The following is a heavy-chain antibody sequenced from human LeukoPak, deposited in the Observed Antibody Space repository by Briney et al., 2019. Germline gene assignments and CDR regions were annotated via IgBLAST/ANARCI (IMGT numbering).Heavy chain of an antibody. D-gene: IGHD4-23*01. Sequence: SETLSLTCTVSGGSIIVDAYSWRWLRQPPGKGMEGIGYIYHSGRTNYNPSLTSRVTISLDRSKNQFSLKLSSVTAADTAVYFCARGYGDNPGAFDIWGQGTLVTVSS. CDR2: IYHSGRT. V-gene: IGHV4-30-2*01. CDR1: GGSIIVDAYS. CDR3: ARGYGDNPGAFDI. J-gene: IGHJ3*02.